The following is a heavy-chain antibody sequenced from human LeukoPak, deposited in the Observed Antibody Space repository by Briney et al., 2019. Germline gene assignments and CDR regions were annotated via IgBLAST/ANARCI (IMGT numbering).Heavy chain of an antibody. CDR3: ARGRGQWLGPREFDY. J-gene: IGHJ4*02. Sequence: PSETLSLTCTVSGYSISSGYYWGWIRQPPGKGLERIGSISHSGSPYYNPSLKSRVTISVHTSKNQFSLKLSSVTAADTAVYYCARGRGQWLGPREFDYWGQGTLVTVSS. D-gene: IGHD6-19*01. CDR2: ISHSGSP. CDR1: GYSISSGYY. V-gene: IGHV4-38-2*02.